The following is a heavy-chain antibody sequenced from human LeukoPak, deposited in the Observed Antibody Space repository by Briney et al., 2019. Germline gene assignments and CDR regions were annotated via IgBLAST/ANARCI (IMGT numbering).Heavy chain of an antibody. CDR3: AKDGSWFGELSTFDY. CDR1: GFTFSSYS. CDR2: ISGSGDST. J-gene: IGHJ4*02. Sequence: QPGGSLRLSCAASGFTFSSYSMSWVRQAPGKGLEWVSAISGSGDSTYYADSVKGRFTISRDNSKNTLYLQMNSLRAEDTAVYYCAKDGSWFGELSTFDYWGQGTLVTVSS. D-gene: IGHD3-10*01. V-gene: IGHV3-23*01.